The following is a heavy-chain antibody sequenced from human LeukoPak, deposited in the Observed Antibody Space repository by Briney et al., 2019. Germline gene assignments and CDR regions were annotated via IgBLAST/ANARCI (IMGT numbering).Heavy chain of an antibody. J-gene: IGHJ4*02. Sequence: GGSLRLSCAASGFTFDDYAMHWVRQAPGKGLEWVSGISWNSGSIGYADSVKGRFTISRDNAKNSLYLQMNSLRAEDTALYYCAKAYSIAAAGCLDYWGQGTLVTVSS. CDR1: GFTFDDYA. D-gene: IGHD6-13*01. CDR3: AKAYSIAAAGCLDY. CDR2: ISWNSGSI. V-gene: IGHV3-9*01.